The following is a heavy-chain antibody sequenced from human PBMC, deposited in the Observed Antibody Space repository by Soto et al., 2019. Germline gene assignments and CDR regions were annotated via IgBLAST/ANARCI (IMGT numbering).Heavy chain of an antibody. Sequence: ASVKVSCKASGYTFTSYGISWVRQAPGQGLEWMGWISAYNGNTNYAQKLQGRVTMTTDTSTSTAYMELRSLRSDDTAVYYCAHHYYHSSGYYFAYWGQGTLVTVSS. CDR2: ISAYNGNT. J-gene: IGHJ4*02. V-gene: IGHV1-18*01. CDR3: AHHYYHSSGYYFAY. CDR1: GYTFTSYG. D-gene: IGHD3-22*01.